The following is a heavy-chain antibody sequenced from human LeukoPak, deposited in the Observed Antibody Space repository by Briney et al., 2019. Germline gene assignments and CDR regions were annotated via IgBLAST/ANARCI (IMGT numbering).Heavy chain of an antibody. Sequence: PSETLSLTCTVSGGSISSYYWSWIRQPPGKGLEWIGYIYYSGSTNYNPSLKSRVTISVDTSKNQFSLKLSSVTAADTAVYYCARMRLTYYYDSSGYEGGIHAFDIWGQGTMVTVSS. CDR2: IYYSGST. V-gene: IGHV4-59*01. CDR3: ARMRLTYYYDSSGYEGGIHAFDI. CDR1: GGSISSYY. J-gene: IGHJ3*02. D-gene: IGHD3-22*01.